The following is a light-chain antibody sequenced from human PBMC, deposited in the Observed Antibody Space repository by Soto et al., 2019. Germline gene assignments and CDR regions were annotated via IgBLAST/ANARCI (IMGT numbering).Light chain of an antibody. Sequence: QSALAQPPSVSGAPGQRVTISCTGGSANIGAGYDVHWYQQLPGTAPKLLIYRDINRPSGVAERFSGSKSGTSPPLAIPGLQAEDEADYYCQSYDNSLSGNYVFGTGTKVTVL. J-gene: IGLJ1*01. CDR2: RDI. V-gene: IGLV1-40*01. CDR1: SANIGAGYD. CDR3: QSYDNSLSGNYV.